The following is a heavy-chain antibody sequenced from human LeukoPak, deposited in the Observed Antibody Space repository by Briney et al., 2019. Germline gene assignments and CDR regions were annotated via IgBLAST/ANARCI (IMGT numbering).Heavy chain of an antibody. Sequence: GGSLRLSCAASGFTFSNYAMHWVRQAPGKGLEWVAVISYGGSNRYYADSVKGRFTISRDNSKNTLYLQMNSLRAEDTAVYYCARDGSGSYYVYYYYMDVWGKGTTVTVSS. CDR2: ISYGGSNR. CDR1: GFTFSNYA. V-gene: IGHV3-30-3*01. CDR3: ARDGSGSYYVYYYYMDV. D-gene: IGHD1-26*01. J-gene: IGHJ6*03.